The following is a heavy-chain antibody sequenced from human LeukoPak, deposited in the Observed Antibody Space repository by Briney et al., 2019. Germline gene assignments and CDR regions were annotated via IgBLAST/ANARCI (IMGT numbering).Heavy chain of an antibody. D-gene: IGHD3-10*01. CDR3: ARVGGAIWFGELTYFDY. Sequence: PSETLSLTCTVSGGSISSYYWSWIRQPAGKGLEWIGRIYASGSTNYNPSLKSRVTMSVDTSKNQFSLKLSSVTAADTAVYYCARVGGAIWFGELTYFDYWGQGTLVTVSP. V-gene: IGHV4-4*07. CDR2: IYASGST. CDR1: GGSISSYY. J-gene: IGHJ4*02.